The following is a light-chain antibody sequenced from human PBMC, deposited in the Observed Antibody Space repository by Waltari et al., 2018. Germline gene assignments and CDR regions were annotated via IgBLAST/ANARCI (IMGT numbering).Light chain of an antibody. CDR3: CSYAGSYTYV. CDR1: SSEVGGYTY. CDR2: DVS. Sequence: HSALTPPPPVSGPPGQPGTVSCTGTSSEVGGYTYVSWHQQHPGKPPKLMIYDVSKRPSGVPDRFPGSKSGCSASLTISVLQAEDEADYYCCSYAGSYTYVFGPGTKVTVL. J-gene: IGLJ1*01. V-gene: IGLV2-11*01.